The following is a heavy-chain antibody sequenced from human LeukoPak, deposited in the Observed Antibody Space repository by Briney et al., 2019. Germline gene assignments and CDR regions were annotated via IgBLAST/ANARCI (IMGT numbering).Heavy chain of an antibody. V-gene: IGHV1-8*01. CDR2: MNPNSGNT. Sequence: ASVKVSCKASGYTFTSYDINWVRQATGQGLEWMGWMNPNSGNTGYAQKFQGRVTMARNTSISTAYMELSSLRSEDTAVYYCARDGGLRFLAGYMDVWGKGTTLTVSS. CDR1: GYTFTSYD. CDR3: ARDGGLRFLAGYMDV. J-gene: IGHJ6*03. D-gene: IGHD3-3*01.